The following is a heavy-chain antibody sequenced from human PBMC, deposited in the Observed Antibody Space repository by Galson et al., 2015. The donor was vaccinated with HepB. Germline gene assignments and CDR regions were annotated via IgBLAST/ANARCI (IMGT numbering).Heavy chain of an antibody. J-gene: IGHJ6*03. V-gene: IGHV3-15*01. CDR2: IKSKTDGGTT. Sequence: SLRLSCAASGFTFSNAWMSWVRQAPGKGLEWVGRIKSKTDGGTTDYAAPVKGRFTISRDDSKTTLYLQMNSLKTEDTAVYFCTKITVVRGGFPTYYYYYYMDVWGKGTTVTVSS. CDR3: TKITVVRGGFPTYYYYYYMDV. D-gene: IGHD3-10*01. CDR1: GFTFSNAW.